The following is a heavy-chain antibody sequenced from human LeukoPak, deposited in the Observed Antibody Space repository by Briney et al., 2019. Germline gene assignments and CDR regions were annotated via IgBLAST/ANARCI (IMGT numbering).Heavy chain of an antibody. CDR3: AKGLHSGSYLDALDI. J-gene: IGHJ3*02. V-gene: IGHV3-30*02. Sequence: GRSLRLSCAASGFTFSTYAMHWVRQAPGKGLEWMALIRSDGGNKYYTDSVKGRFTISRDNSKNTLYLQMNGLRVEVTAVYYCAKGLHSGSYLDALDIWGQGTMVTVFS. CDR2: IRSDGGNK. CDR1: GFTFSTYA. D-gene: IGHD1-26*01.